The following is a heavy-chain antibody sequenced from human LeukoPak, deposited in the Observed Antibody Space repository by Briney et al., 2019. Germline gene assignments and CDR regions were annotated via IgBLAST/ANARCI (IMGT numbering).Heavy chain of an antibody. CDR1: GGTFSSYA. D-gene: IGHD3-16*01. CDR2: IIPIFGTA. CDR3: ARESWGSIGIYNWFDP. Sequence: SVKVSCKASGGTFSSYAISWVRQAPGQGLEWMGGIIPIFGTANYAQKFQGRVTITADESTSTAYMELSSLRSEDTAVYYCARESWGSIGIYNWFDPWGQGTLVTVSS. J-gene: IGHJ5*02. V-gene: IGHV1-69*13.